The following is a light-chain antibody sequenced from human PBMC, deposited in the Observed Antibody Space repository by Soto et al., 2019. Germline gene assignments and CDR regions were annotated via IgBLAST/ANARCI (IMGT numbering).Light chain of an antibody. CDR2: GNS. CDR3: QSYDSSLSAL. J-gene: IGLJ1*01. V-gene: IGLV1-40*01. CDR1: NSNIGAGYG. Sequence: QSVLTQPPSVSGAPGQRVTISCTGSNSNIGAGYGVHWYQQLPGTAPKLLIYGNSNRPSGVPDRFSGSKSGTSASLAITGLQAEDEADYYCQSYDSSLSALFGAGTKVTVL.